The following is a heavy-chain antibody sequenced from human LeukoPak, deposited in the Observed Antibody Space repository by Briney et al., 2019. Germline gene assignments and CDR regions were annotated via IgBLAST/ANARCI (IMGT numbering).Heavy chain of an antibody. CDR3: ARVQRSVWSGRTGPLGY. Sequence: SETLSLTCAVYGGSFSGYYWSWIRQPPGKGLEWIGEINHSGSTNYNPSPKSRVTISVDTSKNQFSLKLSSVTAADTAVYYCARVQRSVWSGRTGPLGYWGQGTLVTVSS. CDR1: GGSFSGYY. CDR2: INHSGST. V-gene: IGHV4-34*01. D-gene: IGHD3-3*01. J-gene: IGHJ4*02.